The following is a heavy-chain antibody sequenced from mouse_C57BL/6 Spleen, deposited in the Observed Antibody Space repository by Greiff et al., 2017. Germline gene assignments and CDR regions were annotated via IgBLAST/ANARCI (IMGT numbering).Heavy chain of an antibody. CDR3: ARKVDYDYDYFDY. CDR1: GYTFTDYN. D-gene: IGHD2-4*01. Sequence: DVKLQESGPELVKPGASVKIPCKASGYTFTDYNMDWVKQSHGKSLEWIGDINPNNGGTIYNQKFKGKATLTVDKSSSTAYMELRSLTSEDTAVYYCARKVDYDYDYFDYWGQGTTLTVSS. J-gene: IGHJ2*01. V-gene: IGHV1-18*01. CDR2: INPNNGGT.